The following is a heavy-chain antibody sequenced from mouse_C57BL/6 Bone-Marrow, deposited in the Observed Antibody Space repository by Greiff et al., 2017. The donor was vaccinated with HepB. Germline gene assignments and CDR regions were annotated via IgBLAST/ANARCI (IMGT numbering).Heavy chain of an antibody. CDR1: GYTFTDYE. D-gene: IGHD1-1*01. V-gene: IGHV1-15*01. CDR3: TGATVVAEGYAMDY. CDR2: IDPETGGT. Sequence: QVQLQQSGAELVRPGASVTLSCKASGYTFTDYEMHWVKQTPVHGLEWIGAIDPETGGTAYNQKFKGKAILTADKSSSTAYMELRSLTSEDSAVYYCTGATVVAEGYAMDYWGQGTSVTVSS. J-gene: IGHJ4*01.